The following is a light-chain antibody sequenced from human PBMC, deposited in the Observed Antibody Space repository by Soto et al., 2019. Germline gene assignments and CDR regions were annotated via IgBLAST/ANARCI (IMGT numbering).Light chain of an antibody. CDR2: RNN. J-gene: IGLJ1*01. CDR3: AAWDDRLNAFV. Sequence: QSVLTQPPPATGTPERLVTISCSVRSTNIGTNTATLYPHLPTPAPKLIIHRNNPRPSVVLHRSSGTEPGTPASLSIIGYESEDEADYYWAAWDDRLNAFVFGGGTKDSVL. V-gene: IGLV1-44*01. CDR1: STNIGTNT.